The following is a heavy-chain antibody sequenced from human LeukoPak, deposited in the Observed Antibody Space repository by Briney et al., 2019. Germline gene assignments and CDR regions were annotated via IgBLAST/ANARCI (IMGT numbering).Heavy chain of an antibody. Sequence: GGSLRLSCAASGFTVSSNYMSWVRQAPGKGLEWVSVIYSGGSTYYADSVKGRFTISRDNSKNTLYLQMNSLRAEDTAVYYCARQYSYGNKYFDYWGQGTLVTVSS. J-gene: IGHJ4*02. CDR2: IYSGGST. D-gene: IGHD5-18*01. CDR3: ARQYSYGNKYFDY. V-gene: IGHV3-53*01. CDR1: GFTVSSNY.